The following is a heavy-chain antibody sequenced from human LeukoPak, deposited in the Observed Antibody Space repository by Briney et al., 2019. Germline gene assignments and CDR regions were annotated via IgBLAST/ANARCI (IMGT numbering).Heavy chain of an antibody. CDR2: IYYSGST. Sequence: SETLSLTCTVSGGSVSSGNYYWSWIRQPPGKGLEWIGYIYYSGSTNYNPSLKSRVTISRDTSKNQFSLKMSSVTAADTAVYHCARDVSTGFDYWGQGTLVTVSS. CDR3: ARDVSTGFDY. CDR1: GGSVSSGNYY. V-gene: IGHV4-61*01. D-gene: IGHD3-9*01. J-gene: IGHJ4*02.